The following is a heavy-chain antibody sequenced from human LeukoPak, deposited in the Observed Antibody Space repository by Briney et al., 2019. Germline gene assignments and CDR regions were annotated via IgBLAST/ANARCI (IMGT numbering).Heavy chain of an antibody. CDR2: IYSGGST. J-gene: IGHJ4*02. Sequence: GGSLRLSCAASGFTVSSNYMSWVRQAPGKGLEWVSVIYSGGSTHYADSVKGRFIISRDNSKNTLYLQMNSLRDEDTAVYYCARDLNWLLDYWGQGALVTVSS. V-gene: IGHV3-66*01. D-gene: IGHD5-12*01. CDR1: GFTVSSNY. CDR3: ARDLNWLLDY.